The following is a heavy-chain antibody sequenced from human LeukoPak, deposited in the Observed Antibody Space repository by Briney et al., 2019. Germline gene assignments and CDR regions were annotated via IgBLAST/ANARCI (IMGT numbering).Heavy chain of an antibody. J-gene: IGHJ4*02. Sequence: SETLSLTCAVYGGSFSGYYWSWIRQPPGKGLEWIGEINHSGSTNYNPSLKSRVTISVDTSKNQFSLKLSSVTAADTAVYYCARARTAGFDYWGQGTLATVSS. CDR3: ARARTAGFDY. V-gene: IGHV4-34*01. CDR1: GGSFSGYY. CDR2: INHSGST. D-gene: IGHD6-13*01.